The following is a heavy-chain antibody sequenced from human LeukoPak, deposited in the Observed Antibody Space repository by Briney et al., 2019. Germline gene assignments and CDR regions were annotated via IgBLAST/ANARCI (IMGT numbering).Heavy chain of an antibody. Sequence: GESLRLSCAVSGFTFSSYGMNWVRQAPGRGLEWVSSISSGSTYIYYAGSVKGRFTISGDNGKNSLYLQMNSLRAEDTAVYYCARDKLAYCGGDCYPDAWGQGTLVTVSS. V-gene: IGHV3-21*01. CDR1: GFTFSSYG. D-gene: IGHD2-21*02. CDR3: ARDKLAYCGGDCYPDA. CDR2: ISSGSTYI. J-gene: IGHJ5*02.